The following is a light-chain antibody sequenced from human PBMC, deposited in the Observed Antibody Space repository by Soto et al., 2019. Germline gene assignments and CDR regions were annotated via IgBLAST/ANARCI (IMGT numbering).Light chain of an antibody. CDR1: QSISNY. CDR3: QQSYGTPLT. V-gene: IGKV1-39*01. J-gene: IGKJ4*01. CDR2: AAS. Sequence: DMEMTQSPYSLSASVGDRVTITCRASQSISNYLNWYQHKPGKVPKLLIYAASSLQSGVPTRFSGSGSGTDFTLTINSLQPDDFATYYCQQSYGTPLTVGGGTKIEIK.